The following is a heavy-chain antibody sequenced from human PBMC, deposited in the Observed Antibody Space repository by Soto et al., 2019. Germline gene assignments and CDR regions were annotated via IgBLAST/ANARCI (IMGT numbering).Heavy chain of an antibody. D-gene: IGHD2-2*01. CDR2: INHSGST. J-gene: IGHJ6*04. CDR1: GGSFSGYY. Sequence: PSDTLSLTCALYGGSFSGYYWSWIRQPPGKGLEWIGEINHSGSTNYNPSLKSRVTISVDTSKNQFSLKLSSVTAADTAVYYCARGRDIVVVPAANPYGVWGKGTTVTVSS. CDR3: ARGRDIVVVPAANPYGV. V-gene: IGHV4-34*01.